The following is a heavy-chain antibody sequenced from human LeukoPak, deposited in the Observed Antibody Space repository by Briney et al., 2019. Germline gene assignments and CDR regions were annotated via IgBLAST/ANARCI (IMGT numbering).Heavy chain of an antibody. CDR1: GFTFSSYS. Sequence: GGSLRLSCAASGFTFSSYSMNWVRQAPGKGLEWVANIKQDESERYYVDSVKGRFTISRDNAKNSLYLQMNSLRAEDTAAYYCARDKIVGATFLDYWGQGTLVTVSS. D-gene: IGHD1-26*01. J-gene: IGHJ4*02. V-gene: IGHV3-7*01. CDR2: IKQDESER. CDR3: ARDKIVGATFLDY.